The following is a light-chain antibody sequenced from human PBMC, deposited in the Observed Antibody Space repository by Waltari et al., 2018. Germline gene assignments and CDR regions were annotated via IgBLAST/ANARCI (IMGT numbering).Light chain of an antibody. J-gene: IGKJ4*01. CDR2: WAS. V-gene: IGKV4-1*01. CDR3: QQYSNTPLT. Sequence: DIVMTQSPDSLAVSLGERATINCKSRRSVLCTPDNRNCLAWYQQKPGQPPKLLTYWASTRESGIPDRFSASGSGTDFSLTITSLQAEDVAVYYCQQYSNTPLTFGGGTRVEIK. CDR1: RSVLCTPDNRNC.